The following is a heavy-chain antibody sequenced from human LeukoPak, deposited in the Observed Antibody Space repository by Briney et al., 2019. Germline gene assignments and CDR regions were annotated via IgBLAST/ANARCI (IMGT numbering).Heavy chain of an antibody. CDR1: GFTFSSYG. CDR2: IRYDGSNK. V-gene: IGHV3-30*02. Sequence: GGSLRLSCAASGFTFSSYGMHWVRQAPGKGLEWVAFIRYDGSNKYYADSVKGRFTISRDNSKNTLYLQMNSLRAEDTAVYYCAKDQAIFGRGPPTIDYWGQGTLVTVSS. CDR3: AKDQAIFGRGPPTIDY. J-gene: IGHJ4*02. D-gene: IGHD3-3*01.